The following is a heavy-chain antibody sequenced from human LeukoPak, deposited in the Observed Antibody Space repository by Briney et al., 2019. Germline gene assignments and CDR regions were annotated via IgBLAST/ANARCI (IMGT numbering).Heavy chain of an antibody. J-gene: IGHJ4*02. CDR2: ISGSGGST. CDR3: AKERTQTTSFDY. Sequence: GGSLRLSCAASGFMFSTYPMNWVRQASGKGLEWVSTISGSGGSTYYADSVKGRFTISRDNSKNTLYLQMNRLRADDTAIYYCAKERTQTTSFDYWGQGTLVTVSS. V-gene: IGHV3-23*01. CDR1: GFMFSTYP. D-gene: IGHD2/OR15-2a*01.